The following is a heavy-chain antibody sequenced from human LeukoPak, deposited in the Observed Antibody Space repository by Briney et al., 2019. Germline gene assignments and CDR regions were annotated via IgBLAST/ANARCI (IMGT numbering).Heavy chain of an antibody. CDR3: ARGGIGGATPDY. D-gene: IGHD1-26*01. Sequence: EGSLRLSCAASGFIFSRYWMHWVRQAPGKGLVWVAQVNNDGTGTNYADSVKGRFTMSRDNAKNTLYLQMNSLRAEDTAVYYCARGGIGGATPDYWGRGALVTVSS. J-gene: IGHJ4*02. CDR2: VNNDGTGT. V-gene: IGHV3-74*01. CDR1: GFIFSRYW.